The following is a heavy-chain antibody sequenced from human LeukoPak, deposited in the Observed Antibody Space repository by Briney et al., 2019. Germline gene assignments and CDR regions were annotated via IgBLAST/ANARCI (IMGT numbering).Heavy chain of an antibody. CDR2: IYHSGST. J-gene: IGHJ4*02. CDR1: GGSSSGYY. CDR3: AGDFWSGYYFRD. D-gene: IGHD3-3*01. Sequence: SETLSLTCAVYGGSSSGYYWDWIRQPPGQGLEWIGNIYHSGSTYYNPSLKSRVTISVDTSKNQFSLKLSSVTAADTAVYYCAGDFWSGYYFRDWGQGTLVTVSS. V-gene: IGHV4-34*01.